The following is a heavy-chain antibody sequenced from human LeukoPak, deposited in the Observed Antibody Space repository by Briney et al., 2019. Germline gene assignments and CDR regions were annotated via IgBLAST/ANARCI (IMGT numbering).Heavy chain of an antibody. D-gene: IGHD3-3*01. CDR3: ARAIMSEYYDFWSGYYTLAYGMDV. CDR2: ISSSSSYI. V-gene: IGHV3-21*01. J-gene: IGHJ6*02. CDR1: GFTFSIYS. Sequence: GGSLRLSCAASGFTFSIYSMNWVRQAPGKGLEWVSSISSSSSYIYYADSVKGRFTISRDNAKNSLYLQMNSLRAEDTAVYYCARAIMSEYYDFWSGYYTLAYGMDVWGQGTTVTVSS.